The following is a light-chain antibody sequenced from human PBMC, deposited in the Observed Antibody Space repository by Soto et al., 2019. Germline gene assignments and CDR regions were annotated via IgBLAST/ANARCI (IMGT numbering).Light chain of an antibody. CDR1: QNINSY. J-gene: IGKJ5*01. Sequence: DIQMTQSPSSLSASVGDRVTITCRASQNINSYLNWYQHKPGKAPNLLIYAASSLQSGVPSRFSGSGSGTHFTLTISSLQPEDSAIYYCQQSYNNPTFGQGTRLEI. CDR3: QQSYNNPT. CDR2: AAS. V-gene: IGKV1-39*01.